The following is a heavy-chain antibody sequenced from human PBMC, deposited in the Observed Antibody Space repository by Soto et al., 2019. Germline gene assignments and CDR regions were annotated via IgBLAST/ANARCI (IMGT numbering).Heavy chain of an antibody. V-gene: IGHV1-2*02. J-gene: IGHJ6*02. CDR3: SNCHANYYYSRMAV. Sequence: ASVQVSCQASGYTFTGYYMHWVRQAPGQGLEWMGWINPNSGGTNYAQKFKGRVTMTRDTSISTAYMELSRLRSDDTAVYYFSNCHANYYYSRMAVWGQGTTVTVSS. D-gene: IGHD7-27*01. CDR2: INPNSGGT. CDR1: GYTFTGYY.